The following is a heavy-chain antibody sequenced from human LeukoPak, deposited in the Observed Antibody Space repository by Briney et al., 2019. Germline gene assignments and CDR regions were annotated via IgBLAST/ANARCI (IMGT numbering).Heavy chain of an antibody. V-gene: IGHV3-23*01. CDR2: ISGSGGST. CDR3: AKDLAPGIAVAGLDY. D-gene: IGHD6-19*01. Sequence: GGSLRLSCAASGFTFSSYAMSWVRQAPGKGLEWVSAISGSGGSTYYADSVKGRFTISRDNSKNTLYLQMNSLRAEDTAVYYCAKDLAPGIAVAGLDYWGQGTLVAISS. J-gene: IGHJ4*02. CDR1: GFTFSSYA.